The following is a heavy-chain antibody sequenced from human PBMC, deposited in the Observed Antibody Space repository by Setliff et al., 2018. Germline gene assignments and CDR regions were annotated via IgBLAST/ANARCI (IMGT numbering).Heavy chain of an antibody. V-gene: IGHV3-15*01. J-gene: IGHJ6*04. CDR1: VFTFSNAW. Sequence: GGSLRLSCAASVFTFSNAWMTWVRQAPGKGLEWVGRIKSKTDGGTTDYVTPVKGRFTISRDDSKNTAYLHMNSLKSDDTAVYYCSRRGPGIGLDVWGKGTTVTVSS. CDR2: IKSKTDGGTT. D-gene: IGHD2-2*01. CDR3: SRRGPGIGLDV.